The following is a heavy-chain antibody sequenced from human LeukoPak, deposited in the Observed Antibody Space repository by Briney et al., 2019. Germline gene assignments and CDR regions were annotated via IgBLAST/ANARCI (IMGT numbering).Heavy chain of an antibody. V-gene: IGHV4-61*02. CDR1: GGSISSGSYY. Sequence: TASETLSLTCTVSGGSISSGSYYWSWIRQPAGKGLEWIGRIYTSGSTNYNPSLKSRVTISVDTSKNQFSLKLSSVTAADTAAYYCARGGTVNWFDPWGQGTLVTVSS. CDR3: ARGGTVNWFDP. J-gene: IGHJ5*02. CDR2: IYTSGST. D-gene: IGHD2-15*01.